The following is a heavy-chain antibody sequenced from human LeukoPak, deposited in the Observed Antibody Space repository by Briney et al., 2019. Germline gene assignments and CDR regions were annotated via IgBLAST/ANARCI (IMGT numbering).Heavy chain of an antibody. J-gene: IGHJ4*02. CDR2: IFYSGST. CDR1: GGSFSGYY. Sequence: SETLSLTCAVYGGSFSGYYWSWIRQPPGKGLEWIGYIFYSGSTYYKSSLKSRLTISVDTSKNQFSLKLSSVTAADTAVYYCARGYYDVLTNYPKNFDQWGQGTLVTVSS. CDR3: ARGYYDVLTNYPKNFDQ. D-gene: IGHD3-9*01. V-gene: IGHV4-30-4*01.